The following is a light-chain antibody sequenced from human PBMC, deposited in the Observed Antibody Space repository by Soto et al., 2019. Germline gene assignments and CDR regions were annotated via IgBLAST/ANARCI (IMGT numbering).Light chain of an antibody. Sequence: IQMTQSPSSLSASVGDRVTISCRASQGIGNALGWYQQQPGKAPKVLIYDASKLQTGVPSRFSGRGSGKDFTFTISSLQPDDSGTYYCQQFYDLPITFGQGTRLEI. CDR3: QQFYDLPIT. J-gene: IGKJ5*01. V-gene: IGKV1-33*01. CDR2: DAS. CDR1: QGIGNA.